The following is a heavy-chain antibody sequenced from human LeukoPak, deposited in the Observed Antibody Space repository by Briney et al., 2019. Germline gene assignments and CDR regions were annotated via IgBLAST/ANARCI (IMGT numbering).Heavy chain of an antibody. CDR3: VRVSYDSSGYYEYFDY. CDR1: GFSFSTST. D-gene: IGHD3-22*01. V-gene: IGHV3-21*06. CDR2: ISGTTITSI. Sequence: GGSLRLSCAASGFSFSTSTINWVRQAPGKGLEWVSFISGTTITSIYYADSVKGRFTISRDNAKNSVFLQMNSLRADDTAVYYCVRVSYDSSGYYEYFDYWGQGTLVTVSS. J-gene: IGHJ4*02.